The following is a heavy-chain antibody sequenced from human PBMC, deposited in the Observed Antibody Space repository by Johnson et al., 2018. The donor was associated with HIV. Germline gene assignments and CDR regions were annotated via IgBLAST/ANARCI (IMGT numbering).Heavy chain of an antibody. Sequence: QVQLVESGGGLVKPGGSLRLSCAASGFTFSDSYMTWIRQAPGKGLEWVSYIRSSGGTIYYADSVRGRFTISRNNAKKSLYLQMNSLRAEDTAVYFCATIWRNEGRHSFDIWGQGTMVTVSS. J-gene: IGHJ3*02. CDR2: IRSSGGTI. D-gene: IGHD1-1*01. CDR3: ATIWRNEGRHSFDI. V-gene: IGHV3-11*04. CDR1: GFTFSDSY.